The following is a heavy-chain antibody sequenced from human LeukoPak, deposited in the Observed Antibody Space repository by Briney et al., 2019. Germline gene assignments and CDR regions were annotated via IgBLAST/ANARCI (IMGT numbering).Heavy chain of an antibody. Sequence: GGSLRLSCVVSGISLSNYAMTWVRQAPGKGLEWVSYISEKGGSTTYADSVKGRFTISRDTSLNTLYLQMNNLRAEDTAVYFCAKRGVVIRGILVIGYHQEAYHYDFWGQGVLVTVPS. J-gene: IGHJ4*02. CDR3: AKRGVVIRGILVIGYHQEAYHYDF. CDR2: ISEKGGST. CDR1: GISLSNYA. D-gene: IGHD3-10*01. V-gene: IGHV3-23*01.